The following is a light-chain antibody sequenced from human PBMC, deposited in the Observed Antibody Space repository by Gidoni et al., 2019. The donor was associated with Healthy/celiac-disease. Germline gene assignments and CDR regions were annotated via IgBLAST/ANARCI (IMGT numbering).Light chain of an antibody. CDR1: SANIGNNY. CDR3: GTWDSSLSAGRV. CDR2: DNN. V-gene: IGLV1-51*01. J-gene: IGLJ3*02. Sequence: QSVLTPPPSVSAAPRPKVTISCSGSSANIGNNYVSWYQQLPGTAPKLLIYDNNKRPSGFPDRFSGSKSGTSATLGITGLQTGDEADYYCGTWDSSLSAGRVFGGGTKLTVL.